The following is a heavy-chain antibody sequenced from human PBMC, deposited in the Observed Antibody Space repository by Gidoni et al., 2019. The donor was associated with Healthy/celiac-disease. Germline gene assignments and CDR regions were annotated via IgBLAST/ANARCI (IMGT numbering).Heavy chain of an antibody. CDR2: ISYDGSNK. D-gene: IGHD3-16*01. CDR3: ARDRLGGVDY. J-gene: IGHJ4*02. Sequence: QVQLVESGGGVVQPGRSLRLSCAASGFTFSSYAMDWVRQAPGKGLAGVAVISYDGSNKYYEDSVRGRFTISRNNSKNTLYLQMNSLRAEDTAGYYCARDRLGGVDYWGQGTRVTVS. CDR1: GFTFSSYA. V-gene: IGHV3-30-3*01.